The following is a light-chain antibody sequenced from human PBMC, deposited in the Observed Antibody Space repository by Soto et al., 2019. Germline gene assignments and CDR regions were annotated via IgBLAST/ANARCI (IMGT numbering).Light chain of an antibody. CDR3: QQRNNWPPSIT. Sequence: EIVMTQSPATLSVSPGERATLSCRASQSVSSNLAWYQQKPGQAPRLLIYGASTRATGIPARFSGSGSETDFTLTISSLEPDDFAVYYCQQRNNWPPSITFGQGTRLEIK. CDR1: QSVSSN. J-gene: IGKJ5*01. CDR2: GAS. V-gene: IGKV3-15*01.